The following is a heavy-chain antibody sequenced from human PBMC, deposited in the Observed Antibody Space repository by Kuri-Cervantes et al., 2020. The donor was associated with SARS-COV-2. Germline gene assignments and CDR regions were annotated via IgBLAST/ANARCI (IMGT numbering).Heavy chain of an antibody. V-gene: IGHV3-33*06. J-gene: IGHJ4*02. Sequence: GGSLRLSCAASGFTFSSYGMHWVRQAPGKGLEWVAVIWYDGSNKYYADSVKGRFTISRDNSKDTLYLQMNSLRAEDTAVYYCAKDGRPTRELDLRPYDYWGQGTLVTVSS. CDR3: AKDGRPTRELDLRPYDY. CDR2: IWYDGSNK. D-gene: IGHD1-7*01. CDR1: GFTFSSYG.